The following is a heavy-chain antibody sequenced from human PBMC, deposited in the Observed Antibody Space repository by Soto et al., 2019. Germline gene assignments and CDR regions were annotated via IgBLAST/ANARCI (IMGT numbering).Heavy chain of an antibody. CDR3: ARAIAVAGYYYYGMDV. Sequence: ASVKVSCKASGYTFTSYGISWVLQAPGQGLEWMGWISAYNGNTNYAQKLQGRVTMTTDTSTSTAYMELRSLRSDDTAVYYCARAIAVAGYYYYGMDVWGQGTTVTVSS. CDR1: GYTFTSYG. D-gene: IGHD6-19*01. V-gene: IGHV1-18*01. J-gene: IGHJ6*02. CDR2: ISAYNGNT.